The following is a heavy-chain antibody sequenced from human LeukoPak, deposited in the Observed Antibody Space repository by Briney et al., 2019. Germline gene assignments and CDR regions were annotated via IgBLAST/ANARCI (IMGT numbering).Heavy chain of an antibody. D-gene: IGHD3-16*01. CDR2: IYYSGST. Sequence: PSETLSLTCTVSGGSISSYYWSWIRQPPGKGLEWIGYIYYSGSTNYNPSLKSRVTISVDTSKNQFSLKLSSVTAADTAVYYCARMGDVDNWFDPWGQGTLVTVSS. CDR3: ARMGDVDNWFDP. V-gene: IGHV4-59*01. J-gene: IGHJ5*02. CDR1: GGSISSYY.